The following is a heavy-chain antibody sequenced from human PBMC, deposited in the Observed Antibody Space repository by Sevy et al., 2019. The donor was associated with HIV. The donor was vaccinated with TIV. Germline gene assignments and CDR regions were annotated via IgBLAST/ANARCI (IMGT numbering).Heavy chain of an antibody. V-gene: IGHV3-30*02. D-gene: IGHD6-6*01. Sequence: GGSLRLSCAASGFTFSIYGMHWVRQAPGKGLEWVACIRYDGSTKYYADSVKGRFTISRDNSKNTLYLQMNSLRAEDTAVAYCANDLTGRYSSSSGDLDYWGQGTLVTVSS. CDR2: IRYDGSTK. J-gene: IGHJ4*02. CDR3: ANDLTGRYSSSSGDLDY. CDR1: GFTFSIYG.